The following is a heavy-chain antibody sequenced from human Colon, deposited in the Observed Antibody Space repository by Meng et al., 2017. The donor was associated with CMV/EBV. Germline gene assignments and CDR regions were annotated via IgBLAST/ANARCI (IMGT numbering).Heavy chain of an antibody. CDR2: TNQDGSEK. CDR3: ARINDYGGAHYGMDV. V-gene: IGHV3-7*01. J-gene: IGHJ6*02. D-gene: IGHD4/OR15-4a*01. Sequence: GESLKISCAASGSSFSNSWMIWVRRAPGKGLEWVAKTNQDGSEKYYVDSVKGRFTISRDNAKNSLYLQMNSLRAEDTAFYYCARINDYGGAHYGMDVWGQGTTVTVSS. CDR1: GSSFSNSW.